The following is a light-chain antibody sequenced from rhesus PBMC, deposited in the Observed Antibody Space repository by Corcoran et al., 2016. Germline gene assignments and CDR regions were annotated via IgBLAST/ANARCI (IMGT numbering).Light chain of an antibody. CDR3: QEANNLWT. J-gene: IGKJ1*01. CDR1: QSVSIY. V-gene: IGKV3-31*02. Sequence: EIVMTQSPATLSLSPGETATISCRTSQSVSIYLAWYQQKPGQAPRLSCFCAASRATGIPDRFSGSVSGTDFTLTISSLEPEDFAVYYCQEANNLWTFGQVTKVEIK. CDR2: CAA.